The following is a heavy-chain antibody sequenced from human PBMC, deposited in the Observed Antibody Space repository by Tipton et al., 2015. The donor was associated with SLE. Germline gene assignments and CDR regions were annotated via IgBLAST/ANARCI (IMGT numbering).Heavy chain of an antibody. J-gene: IGHJ4*02. CDR2: IYYSGST. Sequence: TLSLTCTVSGGSISSSSYYWGWIRQPPGKGLEWIGSIYYSGSTYYNPSLKSRVTISVDTSKNQFSLKLSSVTAADTAVYYCAREGAIHYWGQGTLVTVSS. D-gene: IGHD4/OR15-4a*01. CDR3: AREGAIHY. CDR1: GGSISSSSYY. V-gene: IGHV4-39*07.